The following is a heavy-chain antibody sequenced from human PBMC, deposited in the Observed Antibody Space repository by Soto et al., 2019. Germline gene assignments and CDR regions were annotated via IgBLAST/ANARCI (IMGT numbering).Heavy chain of an antibody. Sequence: ASVKVSCKASGYTFTSYGISWVRQAPGQGLEWMGWISAYNGNTNYAQKLQGRVTVTTDTSTSTAYMELRSLRSDDTAVYYCARVFGHCSGGSCYGYYFDYWGQGTLVTVSS. V-gene: IGHV1-18*01. CDR1: GYTFTSYG. D-gene: IGHD2-15*01. J-gene: IGHJ4*02. CDR2: ISAYNGNT. CDR3: ARVFGHCSGGSCYGYYFDY.